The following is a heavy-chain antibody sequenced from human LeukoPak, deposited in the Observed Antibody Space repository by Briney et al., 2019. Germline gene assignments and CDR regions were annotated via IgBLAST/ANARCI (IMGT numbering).Heavy chain of an antibody. V-gene: IGHV4-39*07. CDR3: ARENYSNSPNYYYYYYMDV. Sequence: PSETLSLTCTVSGGSISSSSYYWGWIRQPPGKGLEWIGSIYYSGSTYYNPSLKSRVTISVDTSKNQFSLKLSSVTAADTAVYYCARENYSNSPNYYYYYYMDVWGKGTTVTVSS. CDR2: IYYSGST. J-gene: IGHJ6*03. D-gene: IGHD4-11*01. CDR1: GGSISSSSYY.